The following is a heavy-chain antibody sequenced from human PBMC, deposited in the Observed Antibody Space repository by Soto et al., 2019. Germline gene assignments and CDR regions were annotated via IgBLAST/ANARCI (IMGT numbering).Heavy chain of an antibody. Sequence: SETLSLTCAVCGGSFSSYCLSWIRQPPGKGLEWIGYIYYSGGTKYNPSLKSRVTISVDTSKNRFSLRLSSVTAADTAVYYCARVWGGAFDFWGQGTMVTVSS. CDR1: GGSFSSYC. CDR3: ARVWGGAFDF. CDR2: IYYSGGT. V-gene: IGHV4-59*01. J-gene: IGHJ3*01. D-gene: IGHD3-10*01.